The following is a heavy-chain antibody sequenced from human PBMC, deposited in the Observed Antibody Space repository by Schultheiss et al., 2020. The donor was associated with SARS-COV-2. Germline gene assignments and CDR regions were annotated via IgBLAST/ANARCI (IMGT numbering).Heavy chain of an antibody. Sequence: GGSLRLSCAASGFTFSSYSMNWVRQAPGKGLEWVSAISGSGGSTYYADSVKGRFTISRDNSKNTLYLQMNSLRAEDTAVYYCAKDRCSSTSCSYDYSNYVSGWFDPWGQGTLVTVSS. D-gene: IGHD2-2*01. CDR1: GFTFSSYS. CDR3: AKDRCSSTSCSYDYSNYVSGWFDP. CDR2: ISGSGGST. V-gene: IGHV3-23*01. J-gene: IGHJ5*02.